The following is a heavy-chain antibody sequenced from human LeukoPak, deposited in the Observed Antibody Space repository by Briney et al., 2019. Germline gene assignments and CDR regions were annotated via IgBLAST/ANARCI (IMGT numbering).Heavy chain of an antibody. D-gene: IGHD3-3*01. CDR2: IKQDGSEK. CDR1: GFTFSSYW. CDR3: ARPETNDFWSGYSPYYFDY. V-gene: IGHV3-7*01. J-gene: IGHJ4*02. Sequence: GGSLRLSCAASGFTFSSYWMSWVRQAPGKGLEWVANIKQDGSEKYYEDSVKGRFTISRDNAKNSLYLQMNSLRAEDTAVYYCARPETNDFWSGYSPYYFDYWGQGTLVTVSS.